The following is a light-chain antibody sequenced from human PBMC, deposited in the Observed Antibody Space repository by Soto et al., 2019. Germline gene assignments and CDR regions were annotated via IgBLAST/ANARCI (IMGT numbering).Light chain of an antibody. V-gene: IGLV2-23*02. Sequence: QPVLTQPASVSGSPGQSITFSCTGSSSDVGSYDLVSWYQQHPGKAPKLIIYEVTKRPSGVSNRFSGSKSGNTASLAISGLQAEDEADYYCCSYAGSPTYVLFGGGTKLTVL. CDR1: SSDVGSYDL. J-gene: IGLJ2*01. CDR3: CSYAGSPTYVL. CDR2: EVT.